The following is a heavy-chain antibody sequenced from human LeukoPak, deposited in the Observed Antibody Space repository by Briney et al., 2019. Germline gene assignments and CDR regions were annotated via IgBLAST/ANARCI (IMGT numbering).Heavy chain of an antibody. V-gene: IGHV3-66*02. J-gene: IGHJ4*02. CDR2: IYSGAGT. D-gene: IGHD6-13*01. CDR1: GFTVSSHY. CDR3: ARDRGFSSSWRLFVY. Sequence: PGGSLRLSCAASGFTVSSHYMSWVRQAPGKGLELVSVIYSGAGTSYADSVQGRFTISRDNSKNTLYLQMNSLRVEDTAVYYCARDRGFSSSWRLFVYWGQGTLVTVSS.